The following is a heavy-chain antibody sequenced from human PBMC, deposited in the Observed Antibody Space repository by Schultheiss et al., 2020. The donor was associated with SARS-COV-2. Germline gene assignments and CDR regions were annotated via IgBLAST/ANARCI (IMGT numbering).Heavy chain of an antibody. CDR2: IDSSSSYI. J-gene: IGHJ6*02. CDR1: GDSVTRNY. D-gene: IGHD3-22*01. CDR3: ASGERSHSSGYRYYYYPMDV. V-gene: IGHV3-21*01. Sequence: GESLKISCAVSGDSVTRNYMTWVRQAPGKGLEWVSSIDSSSSYIYYADSVKGRFTISRDNANNSLHLQMNSLRAEDTAVYYCASGERSHSSGYRYYYYPMDVWGQGTTVTVSS.